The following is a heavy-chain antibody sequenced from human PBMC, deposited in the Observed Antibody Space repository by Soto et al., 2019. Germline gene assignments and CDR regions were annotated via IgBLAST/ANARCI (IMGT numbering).Heavy chain of an antibody. Sequence: SETLSLTCSVSGGSITRGPSSWNWVRQPPGKGLEWIGYIYYSGSTYYNPSLKSRVTISVDTSKNQFSLKLSSVTAADTAVYYCVRDVAAVGTDWFDPWGQGTLVTVSS. J-gene: IGHJ5*02. CDR2: IYYSGST. D-gene: IGHD6-13*01. CDR3: VRDVAAVGTDWFDP. CDR1: GGSITRGPSS. V-gene: IGHV4-31*03.